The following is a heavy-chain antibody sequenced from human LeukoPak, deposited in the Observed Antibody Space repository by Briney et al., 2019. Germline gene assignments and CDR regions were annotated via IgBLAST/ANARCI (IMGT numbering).Heavy chain of an antibody. J-gene: IGHJ5*02. CDR2: ISGSGGST. CDR1: GFTFSSSV. Sequence: GGSLRLSCAASGFTFSSSVIIWVRQAPGKGLEWVSGISGSGGSTYYADSVKGRFTISRDNAKNSLYLQMNSLRDEDTAVYYCARGNWFDPWGQGTLVTVSS. V-gene: IGHV3-23*01. CDR3: ARGNWFDP.